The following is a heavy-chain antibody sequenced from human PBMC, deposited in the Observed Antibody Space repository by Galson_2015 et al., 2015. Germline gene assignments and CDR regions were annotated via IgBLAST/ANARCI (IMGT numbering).Heavy chain of an antibody. V-gene: IGHV3-9*01. Sequence: SLRLSCAASGFTFDNYAMHWVRQAPGKGLEWVSGFSWNSAYTGYADSVKGRFTISRDNAKNSLYLQMNSLRPGDTAFYYCAKVNGDGWDPAYYFDYWGLGTLVTVSS. CDR1: GFTFDNYA. CDR2: FSWNSAYT. CDR3: AKVNGDGWDPAYYFDY. J-gene: IGHJ4*02. D-gene: IGHD2-21*01.